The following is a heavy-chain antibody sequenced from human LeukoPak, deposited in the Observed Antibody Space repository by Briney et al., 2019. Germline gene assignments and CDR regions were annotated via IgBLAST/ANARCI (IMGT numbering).Heavy chain of an antibody. CDR3: ARSLFDYDILTGHDY. J-gene: IGHJ4*02. V-gene: IGHV5-10-1*01. CDR2: IDPSDSYT. D-gene: IGHD3-9*01. Sequence: EESLRISCKGSGYSSTTYWISWVRQMSGKGLEWMGTIDPSDSYTKYSPTFQGHVTISADKSISTAYLQWSSLKASDTAVYYCARSLFDYDILTGHDYWGQGTLVTVSS. CDR1: GYSSTTYW.